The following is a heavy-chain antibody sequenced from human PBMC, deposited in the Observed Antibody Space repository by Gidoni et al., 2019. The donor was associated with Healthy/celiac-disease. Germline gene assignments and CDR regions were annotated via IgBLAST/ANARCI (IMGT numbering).Heavy chain of an antibody. CDR3: TTRAAWELPYDY. Sequence: EVQLVESGGGLVKPGGSLRLSCAASGFTFSNAWMSWVRQAPGKGLEWVGRIKSKTDGGTTDYAAPVKGRFTISRDDSKNTLYLQMNSLKTEDTAVYYCTTRAAWELPYDYWGQGTLVTVSS. J-gene: IGHJ4*02. CDR2: IKSKTDGGTT. D-gene: IGHD1-26*01. CDR1: GFTFSNAW. V-gene: IGHV3-15*01.